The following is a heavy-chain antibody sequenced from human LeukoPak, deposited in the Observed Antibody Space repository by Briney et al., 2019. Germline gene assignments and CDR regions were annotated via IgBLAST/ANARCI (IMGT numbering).Heavy chain of an antibody. V-gene: IGHV5-51*01. D-gene: IGHD3-22*01. CDR1: GYCFTSYW. J-gene: IGHJ4*02. CDR2: IYPGDSDT. Sequence: AESLKIPSRGSGYCFTSYWIGRLRQLPGKGLQGLGTIYPGDSDTRYSRSFQGQVTIAADKSISTAYLQWSSLKASDTAMYYCARSDLYYDSSGYPDYFDYWGQGTLVTVSS. CDR3: ARSDLYYDSSGYPDYFDY.